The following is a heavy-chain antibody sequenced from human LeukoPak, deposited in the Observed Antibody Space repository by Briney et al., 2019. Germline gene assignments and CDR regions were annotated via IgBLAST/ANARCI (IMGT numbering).Heavy chain of an antibody. J-gene: IGHJ4*02. CDR1: GGSFSGYY. CDR2: INHSGST. D-gene: IGHD3-22*01. Sequence: TSETLSLTCAVYGGSFSGYYWSWIRQPPGKGLEWIGEINHSGSTNYNPSLKSRVTISVDTSKNQFSLKLSSVTAADTAVYYCAKDQGSSGPTDYWGQGTLVTVSS. CDR3: AKDQGSSGPTDY. V-gene: IGHV4-34*01.